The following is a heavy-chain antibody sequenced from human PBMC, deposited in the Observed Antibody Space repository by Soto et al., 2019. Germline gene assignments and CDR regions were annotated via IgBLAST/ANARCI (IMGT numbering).Heavy chain of an antibody. CDR2: MNPNSGNT. J-gene: IGHJ5*02. CDR1: GYTFTSYD. D-gene: IGHD6-13*01. Sequence: QVQLVQSGAEVKKPGASVKVSCKASGYTFTSYDIHWVRQATGQGLEWMGWMNPNSGNTAYAQKFQGRVTMTRNTSISTAYMELSSLRSEDTAVYYCARERSAAGTGWFDPWGQGTLVTVSS. V-gene: IGHV1-8*01. CDR3: ARERSAAGTGWFDP.